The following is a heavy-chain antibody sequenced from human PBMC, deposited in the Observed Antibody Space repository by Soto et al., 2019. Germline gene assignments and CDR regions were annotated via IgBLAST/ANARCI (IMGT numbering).Heavy chain of an antibody. J-gene: IGHJ6*01. CDR2: IYNSGST. D-gene: IGHD3-10*01. V-gene: IGHV4-59*01. Sequence: SETLCLTWSGSGGSINNYYWTWSRQPPGKGLEWIGYIYNSGSTNYNPSLKSRVTISVDTSKNQFSLELRSVTAADTAVYFCARDRGSWSYYPYHHYVLAVPAQGTTVPVSS. CDR1: GGSINNYY. CDR3: ARDRGSWSYYPYHHYVLAV.